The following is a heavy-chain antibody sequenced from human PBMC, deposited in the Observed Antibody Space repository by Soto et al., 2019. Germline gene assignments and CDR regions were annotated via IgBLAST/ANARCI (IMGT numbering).Heavy chain of an antibody. CDR3: ARKGVSNLDY. CDR2: ISSRTGSSK. CDR1: GFTFTTYG. Sequence: GGSLRLSCAASGFTFTTYGMNWVRQAPGKGLEWVSFISSRTGSSKEYADSVRGRFTVSRDNAKNSVYLQMNSLRVEDTAVYYCARKGVSNLDYWGQGTLVTVSS. J-gene: IGHJ4*02. D-gene: IGHD2-8*01. V-gene: IGHV3-21*01.